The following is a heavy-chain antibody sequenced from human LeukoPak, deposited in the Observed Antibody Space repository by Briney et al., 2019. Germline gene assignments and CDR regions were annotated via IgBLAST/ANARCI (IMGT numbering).Heavy chain of an antibody. CDR1: GFTFSSYW. Sequence: GGSLRLSCAASGFTFSSYWMSWVRQAPGKGLEWVANIKQDGSEKYYVDSVKGRFTISRDNAKNSLYLQMNSLRAEDTAVYYCARDPPHYYDILTGYYRGPFDCWGQGTLVTVSS. D-gene: IGHD3-9*01. CDR3: ARDPPHYYDILTGYYRGPFDC. CDR2: IKQDGSEK. V-gene: IGHV3-7*03. J-gene: IGHJ4*02.